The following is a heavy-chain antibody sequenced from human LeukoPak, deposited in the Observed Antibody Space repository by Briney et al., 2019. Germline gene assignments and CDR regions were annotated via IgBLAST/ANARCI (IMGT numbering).Heavy chain of an antibody. Sequence: GGSLRLSCAASGFTFSNAWMSWVRQAPGKGLEWVGRIKSKTDGGTTDYAAPVKGSFTISRDDSKNTLYLQMNSLKTEDTAVYYCTTDVQLWFFRSSGTFDYWGQGTLVTVSS. CDR3: TTDVQLWFFRSSGTFDY. D-gene: IGHD5-18*01. J-gene: IGHJ4*02. CDR2: IKSKTDGGTT. CDR1: GFTFSNAW. V-gene: IGHV3-15*01.